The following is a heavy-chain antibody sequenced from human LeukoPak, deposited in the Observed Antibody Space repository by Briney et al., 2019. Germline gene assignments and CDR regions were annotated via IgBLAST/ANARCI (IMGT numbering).Heavy chain of an antibody. CDR3: ARFRCSSTSCYYYYGMDV. CDR1: GGTFSNYA. J-gene: IGHJ6*02. CDR2: IIPILGIV. D-gene: IGHD2-2*01. V-gene: IGHV1-69*04. Sequence: GASVKVSCKASGGTFSNYAISWVRQAPGQGLEWMGRIIPILGIVNYAQKFQGRVTITADKSTSTAYMELSSLRSEDTAVYYCARFRCSSTSCYYYYGMDVWGQGTTVTVSS.